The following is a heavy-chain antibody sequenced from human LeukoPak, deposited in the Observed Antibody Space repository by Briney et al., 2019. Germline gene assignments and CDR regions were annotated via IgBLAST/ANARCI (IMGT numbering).Heavy chain of an antibody. Sequence: GASVKVSCEASGLTFTGVNYIHWVRQAPGQGPERMGWINTNSGVTDYARKFQGRVTMTRDTSVSTAYMELYRLTYDDTAMYYCTRDRLSKWFDPWGQGSLVTVSS. D-gene: IGHD5-12*01. CDR1: GLTFTGVNY. CDR3: TRDRLSKWFDP. V-gene: IGHV1-2*02. CDR2: INTNSGVT. J-gene: IGHJ5*02.